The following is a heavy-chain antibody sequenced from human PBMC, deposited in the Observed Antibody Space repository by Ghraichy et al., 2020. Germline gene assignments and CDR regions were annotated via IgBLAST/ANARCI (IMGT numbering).Heavy chain of an antibody. CDR3: ARGGVIPYQNWFDP. D-gene: IGHD3-16*02. CDR1: GGSISSGGYY. CDR2: IYYSGST. V-gene: IGHV4-31*03. J-gene: IGHJ5*02. Sequence: SETLSLTCTVSGGSISSGGYYWSWIRQHPGKGLEWIGYIYYSGSTYYNPSLKSRVTISVDTSKNQFSLKLSSVTAADTAVYYCARGGVIPYQNWFDPWGQGTLVTVSS.